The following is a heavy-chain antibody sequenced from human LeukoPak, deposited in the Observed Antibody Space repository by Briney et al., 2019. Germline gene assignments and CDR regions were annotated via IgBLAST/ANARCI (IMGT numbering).Heavy chain of an antibody. Sequence: GGSLRLSCAASGFTFSSYGMNWVRQAPGKGLEWVSGISPNGVITYYADSVKGRFTISRDNSKGTVYLQMNSLRPEDTAVYYCAKDDAWLQYGDWGRGTLVTVSS. D-gene: IGHD5-24*01. CDR1: GFTFSSYG. V-gene: IGHV3-23*01. CDR2: ISPNGVIT. CDR3: AKDDAWLQYGD. J-gene: IGHJ4*02.